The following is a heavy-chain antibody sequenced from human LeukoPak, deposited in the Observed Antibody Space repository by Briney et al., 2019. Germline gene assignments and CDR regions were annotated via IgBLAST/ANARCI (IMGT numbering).Heavy chain of an antibody. Sequence: ASVKVSCKASGYTSTGYYMHWVRQAPGQGLEWMGWINPNSGGTNYAQKFQGRVTMTRDTSISTAYMELSRLRSDDTAVYYCARDTLMGATDAFDIWGQGTMVTVSS. CDR1: GYTSTGYY. CDR3: ARDTLMGATDAFDI. D-gene: IGHD1-26*01. CDR2: INPNSGGT. V-gene: IGHV1-2*02. J-gene: IGHJ3*02.